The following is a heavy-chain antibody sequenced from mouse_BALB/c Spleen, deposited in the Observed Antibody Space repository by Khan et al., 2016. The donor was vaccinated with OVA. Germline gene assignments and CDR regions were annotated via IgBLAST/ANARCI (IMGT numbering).Heavy chain of an antibody. CDR2: ISSGGSYT. J-gene: IGHJ4*01. CDR1: GFTFSSYG. D-gene: IGHD2-3*01. Sequence: EVQVVESGGDLVKPGGSLKLSCAASGFTFSSYGMSWVRQTPGKRLEWVAAISSGGSYTYYPDSLKGRFTISRDNAKNTLYLQMSSLKSEDTAMYYCARQPGYYEGSAMDYWGQGTSVTVSS. CDR3: ARQPGYYEGSAMDY. V-gene: IGHV5-6*01.